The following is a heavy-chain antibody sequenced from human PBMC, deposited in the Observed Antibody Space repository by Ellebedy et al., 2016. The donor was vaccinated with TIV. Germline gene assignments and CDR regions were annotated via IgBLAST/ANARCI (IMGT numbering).Heavy chain of an antibody. Sequence: MPSETLSPTCTLPGGSISSGDYYWSSILQPPGTGLEWIGYIYYSGSTYYNPSLKSRVTISVDTSKNQFSLKLSSVTAADTAVYSCARSRRAALDYWGQGTLVTVSS. J-gene: IGHJ4*02. CDR3: ARSRRAALDY. V-gene: IGHV4-30-4*01. D-gene: IGHD2-15*01. CDR1: GGSISSGDYY. CDR2: IYYSGST.